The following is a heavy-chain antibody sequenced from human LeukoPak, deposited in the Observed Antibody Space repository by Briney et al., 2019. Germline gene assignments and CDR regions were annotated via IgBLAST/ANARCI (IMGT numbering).Heavy chain of an antibody. CDR2: IIPILGIA. J-gene: IGHJ4*02. D-gene: IGHD1-26*01. V-gene: IGHV1-69*04. CDR3: AREILTRIVGATLADY. CDR1: GYTFTSYY. Sequence: SVKVSCKASGYTFTSYYMHWVRQAPGQGFEWMGRIIPILGIANYAQKFQGRVTITADKSTSTAYMELSSLRSEDTAVYYCAREILTRIVGATLADYWGQGTLVTVSS.